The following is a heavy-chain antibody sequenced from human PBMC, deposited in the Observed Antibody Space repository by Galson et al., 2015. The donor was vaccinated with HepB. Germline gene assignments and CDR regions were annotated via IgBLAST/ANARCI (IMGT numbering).Heavy chain of an antibody. CDR3: ARAMGCCSGGGCNPYEN. CDR1: GYTFMSYC. V-gene: IGHV1-18*04. Sequence: SVKVSCKASGYTFMSYCIRWVRQAPGQGLEWMGWISVYNGNTNYAQRLQGRVTMTTDTLTSTASMELRSLRSDDTAVYYCARAMGCCSGGGCNPYENWGQGTLVTVSS. D-gene: IGHD2-15*01. J-gene: IGHJ4*02. CDR2: ISVYNGNT.